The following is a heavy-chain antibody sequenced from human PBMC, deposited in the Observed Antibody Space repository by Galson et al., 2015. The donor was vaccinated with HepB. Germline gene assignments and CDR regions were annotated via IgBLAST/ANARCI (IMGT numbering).Heavy chain of an antibody. CDR1: GFTFSSYG. Sequence: SLRLSCAASGFTFSSYGMHWVRQAPGKGLEWVAVISYDGSNKYYADSVKGRFTISRDNSKNTLYLQMNSLRAEDTAVYYCAKAFRHYHYYGMDVWGQGTTVTVSS. CDR2: ISYDGSNK. J-gene: IGHJ6*02. CDR3: AKAFRHYHYYGMDV. V-gene: IGHV3-30*18.